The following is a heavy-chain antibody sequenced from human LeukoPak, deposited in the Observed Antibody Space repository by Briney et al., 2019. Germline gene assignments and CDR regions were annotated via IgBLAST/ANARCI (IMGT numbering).Heavy chain of an antibody. CDR2: LYTGGDT. J-gene: IGHJ4*02. CDR3: ARGPGSRGIFDY. V-gene: IGHV3-53*01. Sequence: PGGSLRLSCAVSGFSVSAHYMSWVRQAPGKGLECVSFLYTGGDTYYADSVKGRFTISRDNSKNTLYLQVNGLRAEDTAVYYCARGPGSRGIFDYWGQGTLVTVSS. CDR1: GFSVSAHY. D-gene: IGHD3-10*01.